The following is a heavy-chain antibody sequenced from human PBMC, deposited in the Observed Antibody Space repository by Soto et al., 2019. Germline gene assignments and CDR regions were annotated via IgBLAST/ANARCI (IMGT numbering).Heavy chain of an antibody. D-gene: IGHD3-10*01. J-gene: IGHJ6*02. CDR2: ISGSGGST. Sequence: EVQLLESGGGLVQPGGSLRLSCAASGFTFSSYAMSWVRQAPGKGLEWVSAISGSGGSTYYADSVKGRFTISRDNSKNTLYLQMNSLRAEDTAVYYCARALLWFGELLLEWYYYYGMDVWGQGTTVTVSS. V-gene: IGHV3-23*01. CDR3: ARALLWFGELLLEWYYYYGMDV. CDR1: GFTFSSYA.